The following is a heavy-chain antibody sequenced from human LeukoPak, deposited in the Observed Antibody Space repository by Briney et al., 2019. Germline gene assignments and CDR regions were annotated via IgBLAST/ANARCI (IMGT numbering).Heavy chain of an antibody. CDR1: GGSISSGSYY. CDR3: ARHILYYFDY. CDR2: IYTSGST. V-gene: IGHV4-61*02. J-gene: IGHJ4*02. Sequence: SQTLSLTCTVPGGSISSGSYYWSWIRQPAGKGLEWIGRIYTSGSTNYNPSLKSRVTISVDTSKNQFSLKLSSVTAADTAVYYCARHILYYFDYWGQGTLVTVSS.